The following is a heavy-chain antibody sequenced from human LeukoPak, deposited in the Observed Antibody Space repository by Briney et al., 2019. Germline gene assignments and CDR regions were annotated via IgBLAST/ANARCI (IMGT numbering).Heavy chain of an antibody. V-gene: IGHV3-21*01. CDR1: GFTFSSYS. J-gene: IGHJ4*02. Sequence: RGSLRLSCAASGFTFSSYSMNWVRQAPGKGLEWVSSISSSSSYIYYADSVKGRFTISRDNAKNSLYLQMNSLRAEDTAAYYCARDTRGWQLGARGYYFDYWGQGTLVTVSS. CDR2: ISSSSSYI. CDR3: ARDTRGWQLGARGYYFDY. D-gene: IGHD6-6*01.